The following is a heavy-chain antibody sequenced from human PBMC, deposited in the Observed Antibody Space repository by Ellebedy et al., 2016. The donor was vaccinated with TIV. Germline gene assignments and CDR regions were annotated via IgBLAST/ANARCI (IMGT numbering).Heavy chain of an antibody. CDR2: IIPIFGTA. CDR1: GGTFSSYA. Sequence: SVKVSCXASGGTFSSYAISWVRQAPGQGLEWMGGIIPIFGTANYAQKFQGRVTITADESTSTAYMELSSLRSEDTAVYYCARVQAAAMYYFDYWGQGTLVTVSS. CDR3: ARVQAAAMYYFDY. J-gene: IGHJ4*02. D-gene: IGHD6-13*01. V-gene: IGHV1-69*13.